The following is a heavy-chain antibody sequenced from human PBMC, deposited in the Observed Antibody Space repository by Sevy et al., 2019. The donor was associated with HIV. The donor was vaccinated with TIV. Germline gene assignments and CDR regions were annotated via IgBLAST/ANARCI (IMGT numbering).Heavy chain of an antibody. CDR3: ARGGDFNDRTAKRDFDY. CDR2: IWNDGSNK. Sequence: GGSLRLSCAASGFTFSNYGMHWDRQAPGKGLEWVAVIWNDGSNKYFADSVKGRFTIPRDNSKNTLYLQINSLRVEDTAVYFCARGGDFNDRTAKRDFDYWGQGTLVTVSS. J-gene: IGHJ4*02. CDR1: GFTFSNYG. D-gene: IGHD2-21*02. V-gene: IGHV3-33*01.